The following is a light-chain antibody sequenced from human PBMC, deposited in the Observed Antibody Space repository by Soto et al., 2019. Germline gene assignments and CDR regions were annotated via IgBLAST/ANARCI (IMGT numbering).Light chain of an antibody. CDR3: CSYTSGTSV. CDR2: EGS. Sequence: QSALTQPASVSGSPGQSITISCTGTTSNVGTYKFVSWYQYHPGKAPKLIIYEGSKRPSGISHRFSGSKSGNTASLTISGLQAEDEADYYCCSYTSGTSVFGTGTKLTVL. CDR1: TSNVGTYKF. J-gene: IGLJ1*01. V-gene: IGLV2-14*02.